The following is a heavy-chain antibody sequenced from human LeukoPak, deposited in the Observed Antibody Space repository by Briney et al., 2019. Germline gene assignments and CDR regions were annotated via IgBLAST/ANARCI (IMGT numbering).Heavy chain of an antibody. D-gene: IGHD6-13*01. V-gene: IGHV3-33*06. CDR2: IWSDGSSK. Sequence: GGSLRLSCAASGFTFGSYDMHWVRQAPGKGLEWVAVIWSDGSSKYYADSVKGRFTISRDNSKNTLYLQMNSLRSEDTAVYYCAKESEAIAAAGTLDSWGQGTLVTVSS. J-gene: IGHJ4*02. CDR1: GFTFGSYD. CDR3: AKESEAIAAAGTLDS.